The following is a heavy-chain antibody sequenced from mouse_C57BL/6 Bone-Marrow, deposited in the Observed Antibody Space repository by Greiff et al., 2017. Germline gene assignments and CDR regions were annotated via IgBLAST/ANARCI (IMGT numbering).Heavy chain of an antibody. Sequence: LVESGPELVKPGASVKLSCKASGYTFTSYDINWVKQRPGQGLEWIGWIYPRDGSTKYNEKFKGKATLTVDTSSSTAYMELHSLTSEDSAVYFCARGASFAYWGQGTLVTVSA. CDR2: IYPRDGST. V-gene: IGHV1-85*01. D-gene: IGHD3-1*01. J-gene: IGHJ3*01. CDR1: GYTFTSYD. CDR3: ARGASFAY.